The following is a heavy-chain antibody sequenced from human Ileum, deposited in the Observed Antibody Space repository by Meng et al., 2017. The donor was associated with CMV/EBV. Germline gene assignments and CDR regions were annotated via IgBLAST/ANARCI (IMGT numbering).Heavy chain of an antibody. J-gene: IGHJ4*02. CDR1: GFTFEYYA. CDR2: ISWNSGNK. V-gene: IGHV3-9*01. D-gene: IGHD3-22*01. Sequence: SPKISCAAPGFTFEYYAMHWVRQAPGKGLGGVSGISWNSGNKGYADSGKGRFTISRDNAKNSLYLQMNSLRAEDTALYYCAKVDTYYYDSSGYYQHWGQGTLVTVSS. CDR3: AKVDTYYYDSSGYYQH.